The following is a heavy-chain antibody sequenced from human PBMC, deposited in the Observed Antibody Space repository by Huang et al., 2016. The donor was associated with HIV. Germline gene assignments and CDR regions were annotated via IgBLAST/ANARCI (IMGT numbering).Heavy chain of an antibody. D-gene: IGHD6-13*01. CDR2: SGPSSSFI. CDR3: ARDRGQQLSPFDS. Sequence: EVQLVESGGGLVKPGGSLRLSCAASGFSLDSYNMYWVRQTPGSGLQWCSSSGPSSSFIEYADSVKGRFSISRDNAKNSLYLQMNNLRGEDTAVYYCARDRGQQLSPFDSWGQGTLVTVSS. J-gene: IGHJ4*02. CDR1: GFSLDSYN. V-gene: IGHV3-21*01.